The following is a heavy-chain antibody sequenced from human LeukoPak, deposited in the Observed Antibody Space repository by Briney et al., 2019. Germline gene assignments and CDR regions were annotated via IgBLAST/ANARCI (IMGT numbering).Heavy chain of an antibody. V-gene: IGHV3-23*01. J-gene: IGHJ5*02. CDR1: GFTFSNYG. D-gene: IGHD6-25*01. CDR3: AKDLSPAAA. CDR2: ISGSASNT. Sequence: PGGSLGLSCAASGFTFSNYGMSWVRQAPGKGLEWVSAISGSASNTYYADSVKGRFTISRDNSKNTLSLQMNNLRDEDTAVYYCAKDLSPAAAWGQGTLVTVSS.